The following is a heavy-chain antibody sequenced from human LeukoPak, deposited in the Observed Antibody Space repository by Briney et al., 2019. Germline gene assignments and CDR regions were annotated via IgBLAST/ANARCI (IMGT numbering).Heavy chain of an antibody. CDR2: IYHSGST. D-gene: IGHD2-2*01. CDR3: ARLVVVPDY. J-gene: IGHJ4*02. Sequence: PSETLSLTCTVSGYSISSGYYWGWIRQPPGKGLEWIGSIYHSGSTYYNPSLKSRVTISVDTSKNQFSLKLSSVTAADTAVYYCARLVVVPDYWGQGTLVTVSS. CDR1: GYSISSGYY. V-gene: IGHV4-38-2*02.